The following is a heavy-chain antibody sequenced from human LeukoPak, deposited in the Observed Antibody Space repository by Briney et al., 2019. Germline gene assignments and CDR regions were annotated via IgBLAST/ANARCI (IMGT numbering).Heavy chain of an antibody. CDR2: LSGSGGST. V-gene: IGHV3-23*01. D-gene: IGHD2-15*01. J-gene: IGHJ4*02. CDR1: GFTFSNYA. Sequence: GGSLRLSCAASGFTFSNYAMSWVRQAPGKGLGWVSALSGSGGSTYYADSVKGRFTISRDNSKNTLYLQMNSLRAEDTAVYYCAKGDIVVVAASNDYWGQGTLVTVSS. CDR3: AKGDIVVVAASNDY.